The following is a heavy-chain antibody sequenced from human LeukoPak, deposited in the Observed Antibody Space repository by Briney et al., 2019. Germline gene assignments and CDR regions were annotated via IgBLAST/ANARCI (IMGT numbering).Heavy chain of an antibody. Sequence: SETLSLTCAVSGGSISSRGYYWGWIRQLPGKGLEWIGSIYYSGNTYYNPSLKSRVTISVDTSKNQFSLRLTSVIAADTAVYYCARDEHGDFQGFDYWGQGTRVTVSS. CDR2: IYYSGNT. D-gene: IGHD4-17*01. CDR3: ARDEHGDFQGFDY. CDR1: GGSISSRGYY. V-gene: IGHV4-39*07. J-gene: IGHJ4*02.